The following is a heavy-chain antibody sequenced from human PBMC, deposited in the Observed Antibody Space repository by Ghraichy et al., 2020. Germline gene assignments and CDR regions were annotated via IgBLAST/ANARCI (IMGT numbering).Heavy chain of an antibody. CDR2: IKQDGSEK. Sequence: GGCLRLSCAASGFTFSSYWMSWVRQAPGKGLEWVANIKQDGSEKYYVDSVKGRFTISRDNAKNSVYLQMNSLRAEDTAVYYCARDEYRVRAAIQAIMDVWGQGTTVTVSS. CDR3: ARDEYRVRAAIQAIMDV. V-gene: IGHV3-7*01. J-gene: IGHJ6*02. CDR1: GFTFSSYW. D-gene: IGHD2-2*02.